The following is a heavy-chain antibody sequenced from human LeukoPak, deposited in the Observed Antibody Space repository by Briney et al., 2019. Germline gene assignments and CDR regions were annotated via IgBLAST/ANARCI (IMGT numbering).Heavy chain of an antibody. CDR1: GFTFSSYV. V-gene: IGHV3-30*02. CDR2: IRYDGSDK. J-gene: IGHJ4*02. Sequence: GGSLRLSCAASGFTFSSYVMHWVRQTPGKGLEWVASIRYDGSDKYYADSVKGRFTISRDNSKNTLYMQMNSLRAEDTAVYYCAKVIVPLAVITAGGFDYWGQGILVTVSS. D-gene: IGHD3-22*01. CDR3: AKVIVPLAVITAGGFDY.